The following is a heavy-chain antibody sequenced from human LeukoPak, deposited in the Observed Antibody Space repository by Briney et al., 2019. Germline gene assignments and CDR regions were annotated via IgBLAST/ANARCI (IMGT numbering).Heavy chain of an antibody. J-gene: IGHJ5*02. D-gene: IGHD3-10*01. V-gene: IGHV7-4-1*02. CDR3: ARVWNRIYGSGSYLTKFDP. Sequence: ASVKVSCKASGYTFTSYGINWVRQAPGQGLEWMGWINTKTGNPTYAQGLTGRFVFSLDTSVSTAHLQISSLKAEDTAVYFCARVWNRIYGSGSYLTKFDPWGQGTLVTVSP. CDR2: INTKTGNP. CDR1: GYTFTSYG.